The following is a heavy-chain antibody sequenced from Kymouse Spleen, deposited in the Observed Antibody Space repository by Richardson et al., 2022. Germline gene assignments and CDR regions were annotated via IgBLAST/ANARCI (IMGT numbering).Heavy chain of an antibody. V-gene: IGHV3-48*02. Sequence: EVQLVESGGGLVQPGGSLRLSCAASGFTFSSYSMNWVRQAPGKGLEWVSYISSSSSTIYYADSVKGRFTISRDNAKNSLYLQMNSLRDEDTAVYYCARDNDWNDYYYYGMDVWGQGTTVTVSS. D-gene: IGHD1-1*01,IGHD1-20*01. J-gene: IGHJ6*02. CDR2: ISSSSSTI. CDR3: ARDNDWNDYYYYGMDV. CDR1: GFTFSSYS.